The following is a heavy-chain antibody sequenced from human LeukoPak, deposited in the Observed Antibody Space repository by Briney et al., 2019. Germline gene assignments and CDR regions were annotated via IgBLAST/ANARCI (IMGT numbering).Heavy chain of an antibody. CDR2: IKQDGSEK. Sequence: PGGSLRLSCAASGFTFSSYWMSWVRQAPGKGLEWVANIKQDGSEKYYVDSVKGRFTISRGNAKNSLYLQMNSLRAEDTAVYYCARELGYCSSTSCYTGLGAFDIWGQGTMVTVSS. CDR1: GFTFSSYW. V-gene: IGHV3-7*01. CDR3: ARELGYCSSTSCYTGLGAFDI. D-gene: IGHD2-2*02. J-gene: IGHJ3*02.